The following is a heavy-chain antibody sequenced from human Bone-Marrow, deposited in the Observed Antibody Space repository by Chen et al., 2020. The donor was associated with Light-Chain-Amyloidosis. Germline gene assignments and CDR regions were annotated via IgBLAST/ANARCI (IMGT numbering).Heavy chain of an antibody. CDR3: ARDRRDYDSSSYLVY. Sequence: QVQLVESGGGVVQPGRSLRLSCAASGFTFSNFVLHWVRQAPGKGLEWGAAISYDGDAQYYADSVKGRFTISRDNSKNTMYVQMDSLRVEDTAVYYCARDRRDYDSSSYLVYWGQGTLVTVSS. CDR1: GFTFSNFV. V-gene: IGHV3-30*14. D-gene: IGHD3-22*01. J-gene: IGHJ4*02. CDR2: ISYDGDAQ.